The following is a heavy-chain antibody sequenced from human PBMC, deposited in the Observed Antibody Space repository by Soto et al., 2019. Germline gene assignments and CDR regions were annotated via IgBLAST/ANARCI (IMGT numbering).Heavy chain of an antibody. Sequence: QVQLQQWGAGPLRPLETLSLTCGVSGGSFSGYYWAWIRQSPGKGLEWIGEINDRGSINYNPSLKSRVSISVDTSKNHSSLNLRSVTAADTAVYSCARESHDILTGPPWVWYFDLWGRGTLVTVSS. CDR3: ARESHDILTGPPWVWYFDL. V-gene: IGHV4-34*01. CDR1: GGSFSGYY. J-gene: IGHJ2*01. CDR2: INDRGSI. D-gene: IGHD3-9*01.